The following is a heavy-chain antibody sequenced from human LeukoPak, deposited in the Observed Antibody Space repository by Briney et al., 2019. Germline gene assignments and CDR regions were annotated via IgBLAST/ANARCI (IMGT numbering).Heavy chain of an antibody. J-gene: IGHJ4*02. CDR3: AKDISGWHAFDY. V-gene: IGHV3-23*01. Sequence: PGGSLRLSCAASGFTFGSYAMNWVRQAPGKGLERVSAISGSGGSTYYADSVKGRFTISRDNSKNTLYLQMNSLRAEDTAVFYCAKDISGWHAFDYWGQGTLVTVSS. CDR2: ISGSGGST. D-gene: IGHD6-19*01. CDR1: GFTFGSYA.